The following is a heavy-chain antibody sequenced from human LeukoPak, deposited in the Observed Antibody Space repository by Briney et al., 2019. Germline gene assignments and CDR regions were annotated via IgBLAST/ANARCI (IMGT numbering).Heavy chain of an antibody. V-gene: IGHV1-69*05. CDR1: GGTFSSYA. J-gene: IGHJ4*02. D-gene: IGHD2-15*01. CDR2: IIPIFGTA. Sequence: SVKVSCKASGGTFSSYAISWVRQAPGQGLEWMGRIIPIFGTANYAQKFQGRVTITTDESTSTAYMELSSLRSKDTAVYYCARVGSYCSGGSCRQYYFDYWGQGTLVTVSS. CDR3: ARVGSYCSGGSCRQYYFDY.